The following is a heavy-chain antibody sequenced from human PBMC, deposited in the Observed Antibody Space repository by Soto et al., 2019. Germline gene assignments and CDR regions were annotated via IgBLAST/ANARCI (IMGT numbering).Heavy chain of an antibody. V-gene: IGHV1-18*01. CDR3: AREGYSDILTGYSHFDY. D-gene: IGHD3-9*01. Sequence: QVQLVQSGAEVKKPGASVKVSCKASGYTFTSYGISWVRQAPGQGLEWMGWISAYNGNTNYAQKLQGRVTMTTATPTSTDYMELRSLSSDDTAVYYCAREGYSDILTGYSHFDYWGQGTLVTVSS. CDR2: ISAYNGNT. CDR1: GYTFTSYG. J-gene: IGHJ4*02.